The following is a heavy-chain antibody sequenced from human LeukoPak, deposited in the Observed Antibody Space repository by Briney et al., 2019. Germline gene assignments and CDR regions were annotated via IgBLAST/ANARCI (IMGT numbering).Heavy chain of an antibody. CDR3: ARADYYDSSGYFFAFDI. D-gene: IGHD3-22*01. CDR1: GGSISSSSYY. Sequence: SETLSLTCTVSGGSISSSSYYWGWIRQPPGKGLEWIGYIYYSGSTNYNPSLKSRVTISVDTSKNQFSLKLSSVTAADTAVYYCARADYYDSSGYFFAFDIWGQGTMVTVSS. V-gene: IGHV4-61*05. CDR2: IYYSGST. J-gene: IGHJ3*02.